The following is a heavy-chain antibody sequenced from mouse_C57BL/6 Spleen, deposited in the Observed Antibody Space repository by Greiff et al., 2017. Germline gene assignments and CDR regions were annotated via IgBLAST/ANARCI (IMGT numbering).Heavy chain of an antibody. CDR2: ISDVGSYN. Sequence: EVKLMEPGGGLVKPGGSLKLSCAASGFNFSSSAMSWVRKTPEKRLEWVATISDVGSYNYYPDKVKGRFTISRDTAKNNLYLQMSHLKSEDTAMYYCARDEGDYCDYWGQGTTLTVSS. CDR3: ARDEGDYCDY. J-gene: IGHJ2*01. CDR1: GFNFSSSA. V-gene: IGHV5-4*01.